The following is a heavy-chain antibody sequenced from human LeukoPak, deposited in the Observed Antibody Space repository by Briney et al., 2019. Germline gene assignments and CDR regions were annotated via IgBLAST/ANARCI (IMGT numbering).Heavy chain of an antibody. D-gene: IGHD1-26*01. Sequence: ASVKVSCKASGYTFTSYGISWVRQAPGQGLEWMGWISAYNGNTNYAQKLQGRVTMTTDTSTGTAYMELRSLRSDDTAVYYCARGLVGKPSRGAFDIWGQGTMVTVSS. V-gene: IGHV1-18*01. CDR2: ISAYNGNT. CDR3: ARGLVGKPSRGAFDI. CDR1: GYTFTSYG. J-gene: IGHJ3*02.